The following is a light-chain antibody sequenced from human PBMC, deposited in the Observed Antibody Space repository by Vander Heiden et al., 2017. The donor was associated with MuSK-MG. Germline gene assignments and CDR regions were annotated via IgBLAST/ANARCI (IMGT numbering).Light chain of an antibody. CDR1: QDISNY. CDR3: QKYNNAPRT. J-gene: IGKJ1*01. CDR2: DAS. V-gene: IGKV1-27*01. Sequence: DIQMTQSPSSLSASVGDRVTITCRASQDISNYLAWYQQKPGKVPKLLIYDASTLQPGVPSRFSGSASGTDFTLTISSLQPEDVATYYCQKYNNAPRTFGQGTKVEIK.